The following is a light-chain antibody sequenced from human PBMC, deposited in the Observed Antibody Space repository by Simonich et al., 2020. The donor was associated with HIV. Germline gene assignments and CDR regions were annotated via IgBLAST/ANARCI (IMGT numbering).Light chain of an antibody. CDR2: EDN. Sequence: NFMLTQPHSVSESPGKTVTISCTRSSGSIASNSVQGYQQRPGSSPTTVIYEDNQRPSGVPNRFSGSIDSSSNSASLTISGLKTEDEADYYCQSYDISSWVFGGGTKLTVL. CDR3: QSYDISSWV. J-gene: IGLJ3*02. V-gene: IGLV6-57*01. CDR1: SGSIASNS.